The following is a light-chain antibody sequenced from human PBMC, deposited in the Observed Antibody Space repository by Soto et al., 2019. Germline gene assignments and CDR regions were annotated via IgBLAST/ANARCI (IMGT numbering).Light chain of an antibody. J-gene: IGKJ1*01. CDR3: QQGYSTPWT. V-gene: IGKV1-39*01. CDR2: AAY. Sequence: IQMTQSPSSLSASVGDRVTITCRASQTISTYLHWYQQKAGEAPKLLIYAAYNLQGGVPSRFSGSGSGADFTLTINSLQPEDFATYYCQQGYSTPWTFGQGTRVEIK. CDR1: QTISTY.